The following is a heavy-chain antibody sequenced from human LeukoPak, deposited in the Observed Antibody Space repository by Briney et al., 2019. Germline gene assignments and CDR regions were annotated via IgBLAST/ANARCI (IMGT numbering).Heavy chain of an antibody. CDR3: AKDRGGYSYAEYFQH. CDR1: GFTFSSYG. D-gene: IGHD3-22*01. Sequence: GGSLRLSCAASGFTFSSYGMTWVRQAPGRGLEWVSSISGGGYTTYYADSVKGRFTISRDNTKNTLYLQMNSLRAEDTAVYYCAKDRGGYSYAEYFQHWGQGTLVTVSS. V-gene: IGHV3-23*01. J-gene: IGHJ1*01. CDR2: ISGGGYTT.